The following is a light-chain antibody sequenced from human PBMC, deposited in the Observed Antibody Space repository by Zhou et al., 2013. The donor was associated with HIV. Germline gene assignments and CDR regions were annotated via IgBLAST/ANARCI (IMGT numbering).Light chain of an antibody. CDR3: QQVYSYPVS. V-gene: IGKV1-5*01. CDR2: GAA. J-gene: IGKJ4*01. CDR1: RSVSPW. Sequence: DVQLTQSPPTLSASVGDNVTITCRASRSVSPWLAWYQQKPGGAPELLMFGAATLQSGVPSKFSGRGSGTQFTLTISSLQPGDFATYLCQQVYSYPVSFGGGTTVAVK.